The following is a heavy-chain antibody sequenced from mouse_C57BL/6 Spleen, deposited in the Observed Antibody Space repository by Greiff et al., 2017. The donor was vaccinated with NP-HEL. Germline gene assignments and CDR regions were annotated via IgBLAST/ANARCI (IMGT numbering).Heavy chain of an antibody. CDR1: GYSFTGYY. V-gene: IGHV1-42*01. CDR2: INPSTGGT. J-gene: IGHJ3*01. Sequence: EVKLQQSGPELVKPGASVKISCKASGYSFTGYYMNWVKQSPEKSLEWIGEINPSTGGTTYNQKFKAKATLTVDKSSSTAYMQLKSLTSEDSAVYYCARYGLQAWFAYWGQGTLVTVSA. CDR3: ARYGLQAWFAY. D-gene: IGHD1-2*01.